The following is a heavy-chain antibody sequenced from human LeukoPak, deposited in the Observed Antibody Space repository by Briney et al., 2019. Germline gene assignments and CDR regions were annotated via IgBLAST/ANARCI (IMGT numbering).Heavy chain of an antibody. V-gene: IGHV4-59*12. CDR1: GGSISSYY. D-gene: IGHD6-19*01. CDR3: ATEGAWYGRGHNWFDP. J-gene: IGHJ5*02. Sequence: SETLSLTCTVSGGSISSYYWSWIRQPPGKGLEWIGYIYYSGSTNYNPSLKSRGTISVDPSKNQFSLKLRSVTAAATAVYYCATEGAWYGRGHNWFDPWGQGTLVPVSS. CDR2: IYYSGST.